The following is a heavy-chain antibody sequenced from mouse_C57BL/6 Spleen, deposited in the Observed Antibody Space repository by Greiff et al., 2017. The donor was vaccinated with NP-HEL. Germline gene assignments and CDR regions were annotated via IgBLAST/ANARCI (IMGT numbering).Heavy chain of an antibody. Sequence: QVQLQQPGAELVKPGASVKLSCKASGYTFTSYWMQWVKQRPGQGLEWIGEIDPSDSYTNYNQKFKGKATLTVDTSSSTAYMQRSSLTSEDSAVYYCARFYYYGSSGYWGQGTTLTVSS. CDR2: IDPSDSYT. V-gene: IGHV1-50*01. CDR3: ARFYYYGSSGY. D-gene: IGHD1-1*01. J-gene: IGHJ2*01. CDR1: GYTFTSYW.